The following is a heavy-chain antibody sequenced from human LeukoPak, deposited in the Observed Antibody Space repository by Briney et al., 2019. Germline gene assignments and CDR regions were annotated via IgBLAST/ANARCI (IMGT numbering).Heavy chain of an antibody. D-gene: IGHD2-21*02. J-gene: IGHJ4*02. CDR2: ISSSGYST. Sequence: GGSLRLSCAASGLTFSSYAMSWVRQAPGKGLEWVSTISSSGYSTYYADSVKGRFTISRDNSKSTLYLLMNSLRAEDTAVYYCAKGVGVIVVVTAAPFDYWGQGNLVTVSS. CDR3: AKGVGVIVVVTAAPFDY. V-gene: IGHV3-23*01. CDR1: GLTFSSYA.